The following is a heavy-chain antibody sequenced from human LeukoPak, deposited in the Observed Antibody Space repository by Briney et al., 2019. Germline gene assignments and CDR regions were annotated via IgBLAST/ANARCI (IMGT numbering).Heavy chain of an antibody. D-gene: IGHD5-18*01. Sequence: GGSLRLSCAASGFTFSSYGMHWVRQAPGKGLEWVAFIRYDGSNKYYADSVKGRFTISRENSKNTLYLQMNSLRAEDTAVYYCAKDDRGYSYGYDYWGQGTLVTVSS. J-gene: IGHJ4*02. CDR1: GFTFSSYG. V-gene: IGHV3-30*02. CDR2: IRYDGSNK. CDR3: AKDDRGYSYGYDY.